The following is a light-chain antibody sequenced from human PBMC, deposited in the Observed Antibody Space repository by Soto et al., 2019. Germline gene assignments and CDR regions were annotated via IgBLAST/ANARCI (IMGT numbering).Light chain of an antibody. CDR1: QSVSSY. J-gene: IGKJ1*01. Sequence: EIVLTQSPATLSLSPGERATLSCRASQSVSSYLAWYQQKPGQAPRLLIYDASNRATGIPARFSGSGSGTDFTLTISSLQPDDVATYYCQKYDSAPWAFGQGTKVEIK. CDR2: DAS. V-gene: IGKV3-11*01. CDR3: QKYDSAPWA.